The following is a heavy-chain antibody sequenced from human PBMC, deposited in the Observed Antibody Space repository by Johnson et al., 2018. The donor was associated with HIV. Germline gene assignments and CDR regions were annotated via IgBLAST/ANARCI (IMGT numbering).Heavy chain of an antibody. Sequence: VQLVESGGGVVQPGRSLRLSCAASGLSFSNFGMHWVRQTPGMGLEWVAVISYNGDNEHYADAVKGRFTISRDNSKNTLSLQMNRLRVEDTALYYCAKARSLLAYGGFDAFYIWGQGTLVIVSS. J-gene: IGHJ3*02. CDR3: AKARSLLAYGGFDAFYI. D-gene: IGHD4-23*01. CDR2: ISYNGDNE. CDR1: GLSFSNFG. V-gene: IGHV3-30*18.